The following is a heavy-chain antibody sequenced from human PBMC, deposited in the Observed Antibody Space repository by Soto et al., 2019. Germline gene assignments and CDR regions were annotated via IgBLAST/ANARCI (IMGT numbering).Heavy chain of an antibody. CDR1: GGTFSSYS. J-gene: IGHJ6*02. CDR2: IIPILGIA. CDR3: AREGAENYYYGMDV. V-gene: IGHV1-69*08. Sequence: QVQLVQSGAEVKKPGSSVKVSCKASGGTFSSYSINWVRQAPGQGLEWMGRIIPILGIANYAQKFQGRVTITAVKSTSTAYMELSSLRSEDTAVYYCAREGAENYYYGMDVWGQGTTVTVSS.